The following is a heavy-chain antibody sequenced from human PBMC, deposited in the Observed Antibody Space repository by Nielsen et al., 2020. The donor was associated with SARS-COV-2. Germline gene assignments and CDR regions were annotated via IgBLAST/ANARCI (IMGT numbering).Heavy chain of an antibody. CDR2: IIPIFGTA. V-gene: IGHV1-69*13. D-gene: IGHD1-26*01. Sequence: SVKVSCKASGYTFTSYGISWVRQAPGQGLEWMGGIIPIFGTANYAQKFQGRVTITADESTSTAYMELSSLRSEDTAVYYCARAWGYYYYGMDVWGQGTTVTVSS. CDR3: ARAWGYYYYGMDV. CDR1: GYTFTSYG. J-gene: IGHJ6*02.